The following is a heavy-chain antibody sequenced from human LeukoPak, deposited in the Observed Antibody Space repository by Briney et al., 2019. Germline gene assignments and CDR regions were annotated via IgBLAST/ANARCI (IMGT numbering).Heavy chain of an antibody. Sequence: PSETLSLTCAVYGGSFSGYYWSWIRQPPGKGLEWIGEINHSGSTNYNPSLKSRVTISVDTSKDQFSLKLSSVTAADTAVYYCARDLRITIFGVVISNWFDHWGQGTLVTVSS. CDR2: INHSGST. J-gene: IGHJ5*02. D-gene: IGHD3-3*01. CDR1: GGSFSGYY. V-gene: IGHV4-34*01. CDR3: ARDLRITIFGVVISNWFDH.